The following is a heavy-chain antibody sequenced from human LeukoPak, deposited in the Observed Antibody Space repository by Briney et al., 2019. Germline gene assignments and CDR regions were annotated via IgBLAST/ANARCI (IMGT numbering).Heavy chain of an antibody. CDR2: INHSGST. Sequence: SETLSLTCAVYGGSFNGYYWNWIRQPPGKGLEWIGEINHSGSTNYNPSLKSRVTISVDTSKNQFSLKQSSVTAADTDVYYCAREGIESGTDYWGQGTLVTVSS. D-gene: IGHD1-14*01. CDR3: AREGIESGTDY. CDR1: GGSFNGYY. V-gene: IGHV4-34*01. J-gene: IGHJ4*02.